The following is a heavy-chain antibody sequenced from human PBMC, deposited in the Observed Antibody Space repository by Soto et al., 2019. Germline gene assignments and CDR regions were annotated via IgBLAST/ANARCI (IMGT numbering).Heavy chain of an antibody. CDR1: GFTFSSYS. D-gene: IGHD2-15*01. J-gene: IGHJ6*02. CDR3: AREEKYCSGGSCYSYSYYGMDV. V-gene: IGHV3-48*01. Sequence: PGGSLRLSCSASGFTFSSYSMNWVRQAPGKGLEWVSYISSSSSTIYYADSVKGRFTISRDNAKNSLYLQMNSLRAEDTAVYYCAREEKYCSGGSCYSYSYYGMDVWAQGTTLTVSS. CDR2: ISSSSSTI.